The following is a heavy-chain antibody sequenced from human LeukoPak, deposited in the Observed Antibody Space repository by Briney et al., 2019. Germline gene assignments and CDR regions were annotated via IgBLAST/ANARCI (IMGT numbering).Heavy chain of an antibody. CDR3: ARDMVGATPFDY. J-gene: IGHJ4*02. V-gene: IGHV1-2*02. CDR2: INPNSGGT. CDR1: GYTFTGYY. D-gene: IGHD1-26*01. Sequence: ASVKVSCKASGYTFTGYYMHWVRQAPGQGLEWMGWINPNSGGTNSAQKFQGRVTMTKDTSISTAYMELSSLRSDDTAVYFCARDMVGATPFDYWGQGTLVTVSS.